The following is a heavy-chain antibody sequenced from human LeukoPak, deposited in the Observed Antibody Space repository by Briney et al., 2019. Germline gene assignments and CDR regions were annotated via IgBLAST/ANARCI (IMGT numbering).Heavy chain of an antibody. Sequence: QPGGSLRLSCAASGLIFHNYALVWIRRAPGKGPEWVSAIPGGGGTFYADAVKGRFTISRDNSKNTLYLQMNSLRAEDTATYYCGQYPNGNYIGAFDFWGRGTMVTVSS. J-gene: IGHJ3*01. CDR1: GLIFHNYA. CDR2: IPGGGGT. V-gene: IGHV3-23*01. CDR3: GQYPNGNYIGAFDF. D-gene: IGHD4-17*01.